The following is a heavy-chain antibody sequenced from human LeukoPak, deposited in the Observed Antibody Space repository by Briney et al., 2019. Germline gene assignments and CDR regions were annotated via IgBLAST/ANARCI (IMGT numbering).Heavy chain of an antibody. J-gene: IGHJ5*02. Sequence: GASVKVSCKASGYSFTSYYMHWVRQAPGQGLEWMGIINPSGGSAIYAQNFQGRVTMTRDTSTSTVYMELSSLRSEDTAVYYCAKETPNTGWFDPWGQGTLVTVSS. CDR2: INPSGGSA. CDR3: AKETPNTGWFDP. D-gene: IGHD1-14*01. CDR1: GYSFTSYY. V-gene: IGHV1-46*01.